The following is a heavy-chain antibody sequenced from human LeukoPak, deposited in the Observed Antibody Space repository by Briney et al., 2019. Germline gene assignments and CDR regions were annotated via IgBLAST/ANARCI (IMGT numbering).Heavy chain of an antibody. CDR3: AREGGEPLRRGMDV. V-gene: IGHV4-4*07. CDR2: IYTSGST. J-gene: IGHJ6*02. Sequence: TSETLSLTCTVSGGSISSYYWSWIRQPAEQGLEWIGRIYTSGSTNYNPSLKSRVTMSVDTAKNQFSLRLSSVTATDTAVYYCAREGGEPLRRGMDVWGQGTTVTVSS. D-gene: IGHD1-26*01. CDR1: GGSISSYY.